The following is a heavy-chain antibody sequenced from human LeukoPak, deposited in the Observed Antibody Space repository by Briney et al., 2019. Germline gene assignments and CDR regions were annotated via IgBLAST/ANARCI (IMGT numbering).Heavy chain of an antibody. V-gene: IGHV1-46*01. CDR3: ARDVRYSGYDEDAFDI. D-gene: IGHD5-12*01. CDR1: GYTFTSYY. CDR2: INPSGGST. J-gene: IGHJ3*02. Sequence: ASVTVSCTASGYTFTSYYMHWVRQAPGQGLEWMGIINPSGGSTSYAQKFQGRVTMTRDTSTSTVYMELSSLRSEDTAVYYCARDVRYSGYDEDAFDIWGQGTMVTVSS.